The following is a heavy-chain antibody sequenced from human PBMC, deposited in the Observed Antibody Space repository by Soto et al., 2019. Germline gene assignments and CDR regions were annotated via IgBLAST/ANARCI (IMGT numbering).Heavy chain of an antibody. J-gene: IGHJ3*02. Sequence: GGSLSHSCAASGCTFSSYAMNWVRKTPGKQLDWISAISGSGGSTYYVDSVKGRFTISRDNSKNTLYLQMNSLRAEDTAVYYCAKDSHPYRPRGAFDIWGQGTMVTDS. CDR2: ISGSGGST. V-gene: IGHV3-23*01. CDR3: AKDSHPYRPRGAFDI. D-gene: IGHD3-16*02. CDR1: GCTFSSYA.